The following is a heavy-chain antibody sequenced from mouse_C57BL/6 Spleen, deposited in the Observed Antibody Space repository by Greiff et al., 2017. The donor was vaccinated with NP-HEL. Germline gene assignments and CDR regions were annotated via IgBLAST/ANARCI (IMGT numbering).Heavy chain of an antibody. D-gene: IGHD1-1*01. CDR3: ARLLRFPFYYAMDY. V-gene: IGHV5-9*01. CDR2: ISGGGGNT. CDR1: GFTFSSYT. Sequence: XVQRVESGGGLVKPGGSLKLSCAASGFTFSSYTMSWVRQTPEKRLEWVATISGGGGNTYYPDSVKGRFTISRDNAKNTLYLQMSSLRSEDTALYYCARLLRFPFYYAMDYWGQGTSVTVSS. J-gene: IGHJ4*01.